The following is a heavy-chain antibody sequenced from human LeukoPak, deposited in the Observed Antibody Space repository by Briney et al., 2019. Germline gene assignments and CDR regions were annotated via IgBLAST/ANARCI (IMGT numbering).Heavy chain of an antibody. Sequence: GGSLRLSCAASGFTFSSYSMNWVRQAPGKGLEWVSSISSSSSYIYYADSVKGRFTISRDNAKNSLYLQMNSLRAEDTAVYYCARVLKIVGAVRQFPGGYWGQGTLVTVSS. CDR1: GFTFSSYS. CDR3: ARVLKIVGAVRQFPGGY. J-gene: IGHJ4*02. V-gene: IGHV3-21*01. CDR2: ISSSSSYI. D-gene: IGHD1-26*01.